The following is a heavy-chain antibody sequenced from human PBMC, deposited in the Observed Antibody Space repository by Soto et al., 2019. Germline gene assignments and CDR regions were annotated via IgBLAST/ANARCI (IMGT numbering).Heavy chain of an antibody. CDR3: ARGRITIFGVVIIPHGWFDP. D-gene: IGHD3-3*01. V-gene: IGHV4-34*01. Sequence: QVQLQQWGAGLLKPSETLSLTCAVYGGSFSGYYWSWIRQPPGKGLEWIGEINHSGSTNYNPSLKSLVTISVDTSKNQFSLKLSSVTAADTAVYYCARGRITIFGVVIIPHGWFDPWGQGTLVTVSS. J-gene: IGHJ5*02. CDR1: GGSFSGYY. CDR2: INHSGST.